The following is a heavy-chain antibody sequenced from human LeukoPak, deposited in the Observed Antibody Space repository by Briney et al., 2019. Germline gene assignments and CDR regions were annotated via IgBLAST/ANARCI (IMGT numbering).Heavy chain of an antibody. D-gene: IGHD5-24*01. V-gene: IGHV3-23*01. J-gene: IGHJ4*02. CDR3: ASPGYNYFVGY. Sequence: PGGSLRLSGAASGFTFSSYAMSWVRQAPGKGLAGVSAISGSGGSTYYADSVKGRFTISRDNSKNTLYLQMNSLRAEDTAVYYCASPGYNYFVGYWGQGTLVTVSS. CDR1: GFTFSSYA. CDR2: ISGSGGST.